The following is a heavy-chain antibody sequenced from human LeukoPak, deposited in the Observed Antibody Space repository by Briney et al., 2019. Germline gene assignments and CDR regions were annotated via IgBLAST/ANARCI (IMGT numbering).Heavy chain of an antibody. CDR2: IYYTGST. V-gene: IGHV4-59*12. CDR1: GGSIDSYY. CDR3: ARVHQSAEYYFDY. J-gene: IGHJ4*02. Sequence: SETLSLTCTVSGGSIDSYYWSWVRQPPGKGLEWIGYIYYTGSTQYHPSLKSRVTISLDTSKNQFSLKLTSVTAADTAVYYCARVHQSAEYYFDYWGEGTLVSVSS. D-gene: IGHD2-2*01.